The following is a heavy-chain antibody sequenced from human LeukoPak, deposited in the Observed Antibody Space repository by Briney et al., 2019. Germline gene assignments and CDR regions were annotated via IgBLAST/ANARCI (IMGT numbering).Heavy chain of an antibody. CDR2: ISGSGGDT. D-gene: IGHD6-13*01. Sequence: PGGSLRLSCAASGLTFSSSAMSWVRQAPGKGLQWVSAISGSGGDTHYADSVRGRFTISRDNSRNTLYLQMNSLRAEDTAVYYCAKLARIAAAGRNAFDIWGQGTMVTVSS. CDR1: GLTFSSSA. V-gene: IGHV3-23*01. CDR3: AKLARIAAAGRNAFDI. J-gene: IGHJ3*02.